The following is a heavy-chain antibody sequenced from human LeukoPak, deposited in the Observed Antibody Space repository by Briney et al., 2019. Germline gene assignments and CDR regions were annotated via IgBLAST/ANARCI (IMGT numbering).Heavy chain of an antibody. J-gene: IGHJ4*02. CDR2: ISSSSSTI. V-gene: IGHV3-48*01. Sequence: GGSLRLSFAASGFTFSSYSMNWVRQAPGKGLEWVSYISSSSSTIYYADSVKGRFTISRDNAKNSLYLQMNSLRAEDTAVYYCARDRATVVTPIDYWGQGTLVTVSS. CDR3: ARDRATVVTPIDY. D-gene: IGHD4-23*01. CDR1: GFTFSSYS.